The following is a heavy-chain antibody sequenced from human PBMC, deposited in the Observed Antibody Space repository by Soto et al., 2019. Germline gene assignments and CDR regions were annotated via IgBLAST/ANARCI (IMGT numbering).Heavy chain of an antibody. Sequence: ASVKVSCKASGYTFTSYGISWVRQAPGQGLEWMGWISAYNGNTNYAQKLQGRVTMTTDTSTSTAYMELRSLRSDDTAVYYCARYLSSSWYWGNNWFDPWGQGTLVTVS. CDR3: ARYLSSSWYWGNNWFDP. CDR2: ISAYNGNT. V-gene: IGHV1-18*04. J-gene: IGHJ5*02. D-gene: IGHD6-13*01. CDR1: GYTFTSYG.